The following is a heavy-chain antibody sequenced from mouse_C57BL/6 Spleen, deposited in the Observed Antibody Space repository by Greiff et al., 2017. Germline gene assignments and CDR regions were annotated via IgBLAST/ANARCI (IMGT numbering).Heavy chain of an antibody. J-gene: IGHJ1*03. CDR1: GYTFTSYW. CDR2: IHPNSGST. CDR3: AREERTRFMSYFDV. D-gene: IGHD1-1*01. Sequence: QVQLQQPGAELVKPGASVKLSCKASGYTFTSYWMHWVKQRPGQGLEWIGMIHPNSGSTNYNEKFKSKATLTVDKSSSTAYMQLSSLTSEDSAVYYCAREERTRFMSYFDVWGTGTTVTVSA. V-gene: IGHV1-64*01.